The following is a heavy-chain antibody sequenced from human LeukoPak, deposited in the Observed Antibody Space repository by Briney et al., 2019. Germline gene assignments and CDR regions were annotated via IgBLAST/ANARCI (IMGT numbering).Heavy chain of an antibody. CDR2: TYYGGTT. CDR3: ARDSEGDGYNFDT. CDR1: GFAINTNH. D-gene: IGHD5-24*01. J-gene: IGHJ5*02. Sequence: GGSLRLSCVACGFAINTNHMNWVRQAPGKELEWVSITYYGGTTYYADSVKGRFTISRDNSKNTLYLQMNSLRADDTAVYYCARDSEGDGYNFDTWGRGTLVTVSS. V-gene: IGHV3-53*01.